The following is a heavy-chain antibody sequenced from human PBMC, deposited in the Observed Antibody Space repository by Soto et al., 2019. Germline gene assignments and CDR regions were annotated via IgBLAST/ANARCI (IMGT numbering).Heavy chain of an antibody. Sequence: EVQLVESGGGLVQPGGSPRLSCAASGFTFSSYSMNWVRQAPGKGLEWVSYISSSSSTIYYADSVKGPFTISRDNAKNSLYLQMNSLRDEDTAVYYCARGLYYYDSSGYWGYWGQGTLVTVSS. CDR3: ARGLYYYDSSGYWGY. CDR1: GFTFSSYS. CDR2: ISSSSSTI. V-gene: IGHV3-48*02. D-gene: IGHD3-22*01. J-gene: IGHJ4*02.